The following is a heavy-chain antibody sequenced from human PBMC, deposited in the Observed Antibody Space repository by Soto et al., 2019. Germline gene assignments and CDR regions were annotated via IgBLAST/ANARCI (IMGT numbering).Heavy chain of an antibody. CDR2: INAGNGDT. D-gene: IGHD6-6*01. V-gene: IGHV1-3*01. CDR1: GDTFTAYG. Sequence: GSSVKVCCKASGDTFTAYGFHWVRQAPGHRLEWMGWINAGNGDTKYSQKFQDRVTITRDTSASIAYMEMSSLRSEDTTVYYCARDVSSSIDCWGQGTLVTVSS. CDR3: ARDVSSSIDC. J-gene: IGHJ4*02.